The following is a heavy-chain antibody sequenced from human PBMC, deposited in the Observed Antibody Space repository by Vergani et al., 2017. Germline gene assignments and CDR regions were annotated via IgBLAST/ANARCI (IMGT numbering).Heavy chain of an antibody. CDR2: IIPNSGGT. Sequence: QVQLVQSGAEVKKPGSSVKVSCKASGGTFSSYAISWVRQAPGQGLEWMGGIIPNSGGTNYAQKFQGRVTMTRDTSISTAYMELSRLRSDDTAVYYCARAVITMVRGVLYYYYGMDVWGQGTTVTVSS. J-gene: IGHJ6*02. CDR3: ARAVITMVRGVLYYYYGMDV. V-gene: IGHV1-2*02. CDR1: GGTFSSYA. D-gene: IGHD3-10*01.